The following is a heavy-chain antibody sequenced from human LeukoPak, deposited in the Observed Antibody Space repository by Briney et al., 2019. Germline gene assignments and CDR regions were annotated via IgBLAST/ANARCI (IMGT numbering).Heavy chain of an antibody. Sequence: PGGSLRLSCAASGFTFSSYGMHWVRQAPGKGLEWVASIRYDGSNKYYADSVKGRFTISRDNSKNTLYLQMNSLRAEDTAVYYCAKLSFYGYYYDSSGYYRNDAFDIWGQGTMVTVSS. CDR2: IRYDGSNK. V-gene: IGHV3-30*02. D-gene: IGHD3-22*01. CDR1: GFTFSSYG. J-gene: IGHJ3*02. CDR3: AKLSFYGYYYDSSGYYRNDAFDI.